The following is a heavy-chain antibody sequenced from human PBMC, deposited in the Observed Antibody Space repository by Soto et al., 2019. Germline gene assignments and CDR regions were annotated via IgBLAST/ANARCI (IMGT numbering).Heavy chain of an antibody. CDR2: LSSNGIGT. CDR1: GFTVSSFG. CDR3: VKEMGQAAVGIRYPYGLDV. Sequence: PGGSLRLSCSGSGFTVSSFGMHWVRQAPGKGLEHVSTLSSNGIGTYYAGSVKGRFTFSRDTSKNTLYLQMSSLRTEDTAVYYFVKEMGQAAVGIRYPYGLDVWGLGTTVTVSS. V-gene: IGHV3-64D*06. D-gene: IGHD6-13*01. J-gene: IGHJ6*02.